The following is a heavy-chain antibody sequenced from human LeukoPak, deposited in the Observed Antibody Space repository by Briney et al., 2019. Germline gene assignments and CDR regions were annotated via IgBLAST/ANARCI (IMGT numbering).Heavy chain of an antibody. CDR3: ADLGYCSSTSCYTAPLLS. Sequence: SVKVSCKASGGTFSSYAISWVRQAPGQGLEWMGGIIPIFGTANYAQKFQGRVTITADESTSTAYMELRSLRSDDTAVYYCADLGYCSSTSCYTAPLLSWGQGTLVTVSS. CDR1: GGTFSSYA. CDR2: IIPIFGTA. J-gene: IGHJ4*02. V-gene: IGHV1-69*01. D-gene: IGHD2-2*02.